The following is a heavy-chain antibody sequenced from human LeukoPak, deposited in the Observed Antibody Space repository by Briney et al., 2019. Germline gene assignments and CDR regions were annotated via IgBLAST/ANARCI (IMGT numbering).Heavy chain of an antibody. J-gene: IGHJ4*02. D-gene: IGHD1-14*01. V-gene: IGHV3-74*01. CDR1: GFTFSKYW. CDR2: INTDGTVT. CDR3: ANKPWPAPPTDS. Sequence: PGGSLRLSCAASGFTFSKYWMLWVRQAPGKGLESVSRINTDGTVTTYADSVKGRFTVSRDNADNTMFLQMNSVRDEDTAVYYWANKPWPAPPTDSRDQGTPVTVSS.